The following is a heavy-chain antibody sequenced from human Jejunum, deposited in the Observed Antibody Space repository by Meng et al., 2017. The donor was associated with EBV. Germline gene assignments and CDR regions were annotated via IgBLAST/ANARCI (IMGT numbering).Heavy chain of an antibody. CDR1: GYIFSDYY. Sequence: DVQLIQSGAEVKKPGATVKISCKVSGYIFSDYYIHWVRQAPGEGLEWMGLVDPQDDATLSAEKFQGRVTITADTSPDTAYMELSSLRSEVTAIYYCALVLRARFNYFDPWGQGTLVTASS. V-gene: IGHV1-69-2*01. J-gene: IGHJ5*02. CDR3: ALVLRARFNYFDP. CDR2: VDPQDDAT. D-gene: IGHD4/OR15-4a*01.